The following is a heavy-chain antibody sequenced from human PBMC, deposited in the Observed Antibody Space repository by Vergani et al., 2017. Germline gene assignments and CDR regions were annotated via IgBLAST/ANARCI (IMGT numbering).Heavy chain of an antibody. V-gene: IGHV3-30*18. CDR1: GFTFSSYG. J-gene: IGHJ4*02. D-gene: IGHD6-19*01. Sequence: QVQLVESGGGVVQPGRSLRLSCAASGFTFSSYGMHWVRQAPGKGLEWVAVISYDGSNTYYADSVKGRFTISRDNSKNTLYLQMSSLRAEDTAVYYCAKGDYGSGEYFGVAYGGQGTVVTVSS. CDR3: AKGDYGSGEYFGVAY. CDR2: ISYDGSNT.